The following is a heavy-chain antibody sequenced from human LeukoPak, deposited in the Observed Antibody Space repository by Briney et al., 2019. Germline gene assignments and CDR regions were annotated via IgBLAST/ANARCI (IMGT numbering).Heavy chain of an antibody. V-gene: IGHV1-46*01. D-gene: IGHD3-3*01. CDR1: GHTFISNY. J-gene: IGHJ5*02. Sequence: ASVKVSCKAPGHTFISNYMHWVRQGPGQGLDWMGMFNPGDGSTTYAQKFRGRVTMTRDTSKSTVYMQLSGLRSEDTAVYYCASCDFWSGYCSSWGQGSLVTVSS. CDR3: ASCDFWSGYCSS. CDR2: FNPGDGST.